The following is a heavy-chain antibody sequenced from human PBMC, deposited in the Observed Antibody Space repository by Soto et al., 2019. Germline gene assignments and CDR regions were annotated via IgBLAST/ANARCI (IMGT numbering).Heavy chain of an antibody. V-gene: IGHV1-18*01. CDR3: ARDYCISTSCYAPLPRY. CDR2: ISAYNGNT. D-gene: IGHD2-2*01. J-gene: IGHJ4*02. CDR1: GYTFTSYG. Sequence: ASVKVSCKASGYTFTSYGISWVRQAPGQGLEWMGWISAYNGNTNYAQKLQGRVTMTTDTSTSTAYMELRSLRSDDTAVYYCARDYCISTSCYAPLPRYWGQGTLVTVSS.